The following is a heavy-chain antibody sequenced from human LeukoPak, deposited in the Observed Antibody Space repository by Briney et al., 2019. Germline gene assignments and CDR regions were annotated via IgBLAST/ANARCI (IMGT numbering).Heavy chain of an antibody. CDR2: MNPNSGNT. V-gene: IGHV1-8*01. D-gene: IGHD3-10*01. J-gene: IGHJ6*02. Sequence: ASVKVSCKASGYTFTSYDINWVRQATGQGLEWMGWMNPNSGNTGYAQKFQGRVTMTRNTSISTAYMELSSLRSEDTAVYYCARAIGPRAITMVRGVIIKHSYGMDVWGQGTTVTVSS. CDR1: GYTFTSYD. CDR3: ARAIGPRAITMVRGVIIKHSYGMDV.